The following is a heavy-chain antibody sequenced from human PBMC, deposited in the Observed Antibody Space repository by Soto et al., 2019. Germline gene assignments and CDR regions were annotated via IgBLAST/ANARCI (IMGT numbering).Heavy chain of an antibody. CDR1: GFTFTTYW. J-gene: IGHJ6*02. V-gene: IGHV3-7*03. CDR3: ARSSATPNGWWGFGLDV. CDR2: IKQDGSEK. D-gene: IGHD2-15*01. Sequence: EVQLVESGGGLVQPGGSLRLSCAASGFTFTTYWMSWVRQAPGKGLEWVANIKQDGSEKYYVDSVKGRFTISRDNAKNSLYLQINSLRAEDTAVYYCARSSATPNGWWGFGLDVWGQGTSVIVSS.